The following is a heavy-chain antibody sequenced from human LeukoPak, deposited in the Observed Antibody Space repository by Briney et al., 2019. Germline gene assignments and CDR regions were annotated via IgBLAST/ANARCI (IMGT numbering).Heavy chain of an antibody. Sequence: PGGSLRLSCAASGFTFSDHYMDWVRQAPGKGLEWVGRTRNKANSYTTEYAASVKGRFTISRDDSKNSLYLQMNSLRAEDTAVYYCAKTGGDSVLYYMDVWGKGTTVTVSS. V-gene: IGHV3-72*01. CDR2: TRNKANSYTT. CDR1: GFTFSDHY. J-gene: IGHJ6*03. CDR3: AKTGGDSVLYYMDV. D-gene: IGHD3-10*01.